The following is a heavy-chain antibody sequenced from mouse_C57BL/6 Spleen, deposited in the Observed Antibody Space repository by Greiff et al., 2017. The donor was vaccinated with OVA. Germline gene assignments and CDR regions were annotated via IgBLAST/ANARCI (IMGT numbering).Heavy chain of an antibody. V-gene: IGHV1-69*01. CDR1: GYTFTSYW. CDR3: ARGAGPRDY. Sequence: QVQLQQPGAELVMPGASVKLSCKASGYTFTSYWMHWVKQRPGQGLEWIGEIDPSDSYTNYHQKFKGKSTLTVDKSSSTAYMQLSSLTSEDSAVYYCARGAGPRDYWGQGTTLTVSS. CDR2: IDPSDSYT. J-gene: IGHJ2*01.